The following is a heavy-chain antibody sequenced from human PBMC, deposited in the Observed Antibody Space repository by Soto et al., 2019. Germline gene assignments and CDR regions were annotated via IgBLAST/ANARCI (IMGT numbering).Heavy chain of an antibody. V-gene: IGHV3-33*01. CDR2: IWYDGSNK. Sequence: GGSLRLSCAASGFTFSSYGMHWVRQAPGKGLEWVAVIWYDGSNKYYADSVKGRFTISRDNSKNTLYLQMNSLRAEDTAVYYCASDYYDSSGYYPPPGPAKYWGQGTLVTVSS. D-gene: IGHD3-22*01. CDR3: ASDYYDSSGYYPPPGPAKY. J-gene: IGHJ4*02. CDR1: GFTFSSYG.